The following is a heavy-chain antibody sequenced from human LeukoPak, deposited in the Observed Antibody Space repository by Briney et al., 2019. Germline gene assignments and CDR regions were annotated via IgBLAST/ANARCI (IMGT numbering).Heavy chain of an antibody. CDR3: ARGGLYSSSWDYYYMDV. CDR1: GFTFGDYA. CDR2: IRSKAYGGTT. V-gene: IGHV3-49*04. J-gene: IGHJ6*03. D-gene: IGHD6-6*01. Sequence: QPGGSLRLSCTASGFTFGDYAMSWVRQAPGKGLEWVGFIRSKAYGGTTEYAASVKGRFTISRDDSKSIAYLQMNSLKTEDTAVYYCARGGLYSSSWDYYYMDVWGKGTTVTVSS.